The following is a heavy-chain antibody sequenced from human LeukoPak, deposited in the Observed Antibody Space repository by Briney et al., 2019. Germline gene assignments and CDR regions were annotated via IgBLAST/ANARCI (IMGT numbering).Heavy chain of an antibody. D-gene: IGHD2-2*01. V-gene: IGHV4-39*01. CDR3: ARQKYQLLVFDI. CDR2: INHSGST. Sequence: ETLSLTCTVSGGSISSGGYYWSWIRQPPGKGLEWIGEINHSGSTNYNPSLKSRVTISVDTSKNQFSLKLSSVTAADTAVYYCARQKYQLLVFDIWGQGTMVTVSS. J-gene: IGHJ3*02. CDR1: GGSISSGGYY.